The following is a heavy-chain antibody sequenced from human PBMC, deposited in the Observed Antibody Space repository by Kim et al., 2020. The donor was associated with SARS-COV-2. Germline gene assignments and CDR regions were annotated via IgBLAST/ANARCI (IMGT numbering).Heavy chain of an antibody. Sequence: ASVKVSCKASGYTFTGYYMHWVRQAPGQGLEWMGRINPNSGGTNYAQKFQGRVTMTRDTSISTAYMELSRLRSDDTAVYYCASLGLRGTIFGVDDAFDIWGQGTMVTVSS. CDR2: INPNSGGT. J-gene: IGHJ3*02. CDR1: GYTFTGYY. V-gene: IGHV1-2*06. CDR3: ASLGLRGTIFGVDDAFDI. D-gene: IGHD3-3*01.